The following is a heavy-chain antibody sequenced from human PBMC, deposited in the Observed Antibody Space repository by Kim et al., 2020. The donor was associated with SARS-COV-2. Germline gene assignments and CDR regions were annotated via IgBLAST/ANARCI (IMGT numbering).Heavy chain of an antibody. D-gene: IGHD6-13*01. CDR1: EYTFNSYA. CDR2: INTGNDNT. J-gene: IGHJ4*02. CDR3: ATSYSSSWYDY. V-gene: IGHV1-3*04. Sequence: ASVKVSCKASEYTFNSYAMHWVRQAPGQRLEWMGWINTGNDNTKYSQKFQGRVTITRDTSASTAYMELSSLTSQDTAVYYCATSYSSSWYDYWGQGTLVT.